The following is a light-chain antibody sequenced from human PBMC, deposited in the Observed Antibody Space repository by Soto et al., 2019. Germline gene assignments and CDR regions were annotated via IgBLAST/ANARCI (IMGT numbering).Light chain of an antibody. Sequence: AIQMTQSPSSLSASVGDRVTIASRASQAITTELAWYQQKTGKAPKLLIYAASSLQSGVPSRFSGSGSGTDFTLTISSLQPDDSASYYCLQDYSYPRTCGQGTKLEIK. V-gene: IGKV1-6*01. CDR1: QAITTE. J-gene: IGKJ2*01. CDR3: LQDYSYPRT. CDR2: AAS.